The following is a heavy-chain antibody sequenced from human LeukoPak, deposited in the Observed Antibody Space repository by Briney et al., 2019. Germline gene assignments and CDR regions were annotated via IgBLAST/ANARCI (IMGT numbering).Heavy chain of an antibody. D-gene: IGHD6-13*01. V-gene: IGHV1-69*06. CDR1: GGTFSSYA. Sequence: GASVKVSCKASGGTFSSYAISWVRQAPGQGLEWMGGIIPIFGTANYAQKFQGRVTITADKSTSTAYMELSSLRSEDTAVYYCARSEAAAYQISDYWGQGTLVTVSS. CDR3: ARSEAAAYQISDY. CDR2: IIPIFGTA. J-gene: IGHJ4*02.